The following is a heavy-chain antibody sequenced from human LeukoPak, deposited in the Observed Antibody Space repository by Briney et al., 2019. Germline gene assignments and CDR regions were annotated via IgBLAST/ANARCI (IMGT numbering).Heavy chain of an antibody. CDR3: ARDLSSSSNWELDY. D-gene: IGHD1-1*01. CDR1: GYTFSDYY. CDR2: IKPNSGGT. J-gene: IGHJ4*02. V-gene: IGHV1-2*02. Sequence: ASVKVPCKASGYTFSDYYTHWVRQAPGQGLEWMGWIKPNSGGTRYAQQFQGRVTMTRDTSIGTVYMELSTLRSDDTAVYYCARDLSSSSNWELDYWGQGTLVTVSS.